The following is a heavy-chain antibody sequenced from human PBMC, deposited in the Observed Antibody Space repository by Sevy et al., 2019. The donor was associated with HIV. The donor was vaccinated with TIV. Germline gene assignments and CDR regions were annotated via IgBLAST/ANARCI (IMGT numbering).Heavy chain of an antibody. J-gene: IGHJ6*02. CDR2: ISSSGSTI. CDR1: GFTFSDYY. V-gene: IGHV3-11*01. CDR3: AGYYDFWSGYPGMDV. D-gene: IGHD3-3*01. Sequence: GGSLRLSCTASGFTFSDYYMSWIRQAPGKGLEWVSYISSSGSTIYYADSVKGRFTISRDNAKNSLYLQMNSLRAEDTAVYYCAGYYDFWSGYPGMDVWGQGTTVTVSS.